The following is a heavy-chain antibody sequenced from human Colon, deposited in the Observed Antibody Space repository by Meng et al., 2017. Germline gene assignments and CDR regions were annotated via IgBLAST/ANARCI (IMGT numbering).Heavy chain of an antibody. CDR1: GYTFTSYT. J-gene: IGHJ3*02. D-gene: IGHD6-13*01. CDR3: ARGRQLASPTGYEDFDI. CDR2: ISAYNGNT. V-gene: IGHV1-18*01. Sequence: ASVKVSCKASGYTFTSYTISWVRQAPGQGLEWMGWISAYNGNTNYAQKLQGRVTMTTDTSTSTAYMELRSLRSDDTAVYYCARGRQLASPTGYEDFDIWGQGTMVTVSS.